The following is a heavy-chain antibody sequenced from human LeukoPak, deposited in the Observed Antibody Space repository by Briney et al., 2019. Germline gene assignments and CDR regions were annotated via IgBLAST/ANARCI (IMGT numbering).Heavy chain of an antibody. J-gene: IGHJ4*02. CDR2: ICYSGST. V-gene: IGHV4-59*01. Sequence: SETLSLTCTVSGGSISSYYWSWIRQPPGKGLEWIGYICYSGSTNYNPSLKSRVTISVDTSKNQFSLKLSSVTAADTAVYYCARDRLWFGSWGQGTLVTVSS. D-gene: IGHD3-10*01. CDR1: GGSISSYY. CDR3: ARDRLWFGS.